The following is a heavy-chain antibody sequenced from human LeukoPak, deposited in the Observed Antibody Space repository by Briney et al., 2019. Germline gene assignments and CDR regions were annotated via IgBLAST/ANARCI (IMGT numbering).Heavy chain of an antibody. CDR2: IASSGST. Sequence: SETLSLTCTVSGGSSSSYYWTWIRQPAGRGLEWIGRIASSGSTNYNPSLKTRVTMSVDTSKNQFSLKLSSVTAADAAIYYCTRDRRYSSSSGTTYYHMDVWGKGTTVTVSS. D-gene: IGHD6-6*01. CDR1: GGSSSSYY. J-gene: IGHJ6*03. CDR3: TRDRRYSSSSGTTYYHMDV. V-gene: IGHV4-4*07.